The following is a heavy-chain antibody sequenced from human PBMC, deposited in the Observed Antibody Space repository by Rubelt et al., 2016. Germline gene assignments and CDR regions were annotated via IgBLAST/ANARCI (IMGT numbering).Heavy chain of an antibody. CDR3: ARLQWELSTIDF. Sequence: QQQLQESGPGLVKPSETLSLTCTVSGGSISSTNWWSWVRQPPGKGLEWIGEIYHSGSTYYNPSLKSRVTISADTSNNQFSLMRGSVTAADTAVYYCARLQWELSTIDFWGQGTLVTVSS. CDR1: GGSISSTNW. J-gene: IGHJ4*02. V-gene: IGHV4-4*02. D-gene: IGHD1-26*01. CDR2: IYHSGST.